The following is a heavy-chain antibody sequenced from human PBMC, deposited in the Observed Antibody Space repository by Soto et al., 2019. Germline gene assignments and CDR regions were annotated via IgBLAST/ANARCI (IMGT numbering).Heavy chain of an antibody. V-gene: IGHV4-59*08. CDR3: ARHTSGIQASGTLDS. CDR1: GASISSYY. D-gene: IGHD6-13*01. J-gene: IGHJ4*02. CDR2: IYYSGST. Sequence: SETPSLTCSVSGASISSYYWSWIRQPPGKGLEWIGYIYYSGSTNYNPSLKSRVTTSVDTSKNQFSLKLYSVTAADTALYYCARHTSGIQASGTLDSWGQGTLVTVS.